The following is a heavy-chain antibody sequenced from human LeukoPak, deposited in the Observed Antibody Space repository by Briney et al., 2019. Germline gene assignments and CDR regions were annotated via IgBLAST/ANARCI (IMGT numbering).Heavy chain of an antibody. V-gene: IGHV3-30*18. CDR3: AKDEYYYDRALDY. CDR1: GFTFSSYG. CDR2: ISYDGSNK. D-gene: IGHD3-22*01. J-gene: IGHJ4*02. Sequence: PGGSLRLSCAASGFTFSSYGMHRVRQAPGKGLEWVAVISYDGSNKYYADSVKGRFTISRDNSKNTLYLQMNSLRAEDTAVYYCAKDEYYYDRALDYWGQGTLVTVSS.